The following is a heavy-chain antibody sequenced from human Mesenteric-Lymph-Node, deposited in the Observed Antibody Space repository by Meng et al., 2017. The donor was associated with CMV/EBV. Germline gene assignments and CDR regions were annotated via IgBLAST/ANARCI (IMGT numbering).Heavy chain of an antibody. CDR3: ARAGCSSTSCPNWFDP. CDR1: GYTFTSYG. D-gene: IGHD2-2*01. J-gene: IGHJ5*02. Sequence: ASVKVSCKASGYTFTSYGIGWVRQAPGQGLEWMGWISAYNGNTNYAQKLQGRVTMTTDTSTSTAYMELRSLRSDDTAVYYCARAGCSSTSCPNWFDPWGQGTLVTVSS. V-gene: IGHV1-18*01. CDR2: ISAYNGNT.